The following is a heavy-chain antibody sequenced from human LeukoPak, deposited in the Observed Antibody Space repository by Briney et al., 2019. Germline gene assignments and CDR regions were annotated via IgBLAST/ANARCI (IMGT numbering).Heavy chain of an antibody. CDR3: ATGIVGRRWELDY. CDR1: GYTFTNYG. D-gene: IGHD1-26*01. V-gene: IGHV1-18*01. CDR2: ISAYTGKT. J-gene: IGHJ4*02. Sequence: ASVKVSCKASGYTFTNYGITWVRQASGQGIEWMGWISAYTGKTNSAQKLQGRVTMTTDTSTSTGYMELRSLRSDDTAVYYCATGIVGRRWELDYWGQGTLVTVSS.